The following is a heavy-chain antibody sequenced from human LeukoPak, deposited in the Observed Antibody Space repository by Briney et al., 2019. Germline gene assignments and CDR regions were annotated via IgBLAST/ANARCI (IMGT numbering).Heavy chain of an antibody. V-gene: IGHV4-59*01. CDR3: ARGPAKYYYYYYMDV. CDR2: IYYSGST. Sequence: PSETLSLTCTVSGGSISSYYWSWIRQPPGKGLEWIGYIYYSGSTNYNPSLKSRDTISVDTSKNQFSLKLSSVTAADTAVYYCARGPAKYYYYYYMDVWGKGTTVTVSS. J-gene: IGHJ6*03. D-gene: IGHD6-25*01. CDR1: GGSISSYY.